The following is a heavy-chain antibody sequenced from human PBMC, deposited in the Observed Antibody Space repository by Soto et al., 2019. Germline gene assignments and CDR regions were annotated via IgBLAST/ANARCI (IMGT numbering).Heavy chain of an antibody. D-gene: IGHD3-9*01. CDR2: ISSSGSTI. CDR1: GFTFSDYY. J-gene: IGHJ3*02. V-gene: IGHV3-11*01. CDR3: ARDTNRYCDWLLLPKDAFDI. Sequence: QVQLVESGGGLVKPGGSLRLSCAASGFTFSDYYMSWIRQAPGKGLEWVSYISSSGSTIYYADSVKGRFTISRDNAKNSLYLQRNSLRAEETAVYYGARDTNRYCDWLLLPKDAFDIWGQGTMVTVSS.